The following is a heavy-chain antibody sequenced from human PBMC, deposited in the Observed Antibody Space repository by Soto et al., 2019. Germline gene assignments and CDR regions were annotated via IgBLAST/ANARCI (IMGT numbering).Heavy chain of an antibody. V-gene: IGHV4-34*01. J-gene: IGHJ6*02. CDR3: ARGSRVKIPAATGRDYYYHGLDV. CDR1: GGPSWGYY. D-gene: IGHD1-26*01. Sequence: PSETLSRTCALSGGPSWGYYWSWIRQPPGKGLVWIGGINHRGSAHYNPSVKGRVTISVDTSKNHFSLKLNSVTAADTAMYYCARGSRVKIPAATGRDYYYHGLDVWAQGTAVT. CDR2: INHRGSA.